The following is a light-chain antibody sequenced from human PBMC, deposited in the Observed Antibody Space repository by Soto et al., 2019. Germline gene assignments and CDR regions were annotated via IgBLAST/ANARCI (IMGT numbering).Light chain of an antibody. V-gene: IGKV3-20*01. CDR2: GAS. CDR1: QSVSSSY. CDR3: QQYGSSPTYT. Sequence: EIVLTQSPGTLSLSPGERATLSCRASQSVSSSYFAWYQQKPGQAPRLLIYGASSRATGIPDRFSGSGSGTDFTLTISRLVPEDFAVYYCQQYGSSPTYTFGQGTKLEIK. J-gene: IGKJ2*01.